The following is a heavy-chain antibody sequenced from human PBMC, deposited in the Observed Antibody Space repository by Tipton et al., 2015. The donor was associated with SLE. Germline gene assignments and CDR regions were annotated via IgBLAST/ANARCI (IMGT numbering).Heavy chain of an antibody. CDR2: IKSKTDGGTT. Sequence: SLRLSCAASGFTFSKAWMSWVRQAPGKGLEWVGRIKSKTDGGTTDYAAPVKGRFTISRDDSKNTLYLQMNSLKTEDTAVYYCTTGGPGYTYGYFYYYYGVDVWGQGTTVTVSS. V-gene: IGHV3-15*01. J-gene: IGHJ6*02. D-gene: IGHD5-18*01. CDR1: GFTFSKAW. CDR3: TTGGPGYTYGYFYYYYGVDV.